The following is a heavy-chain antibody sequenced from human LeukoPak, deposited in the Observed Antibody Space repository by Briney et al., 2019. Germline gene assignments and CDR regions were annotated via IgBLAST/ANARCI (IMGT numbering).Heavy chain of an antibody. J-gene: IGHJ5*02. CDR1: GGSFSGYY. V-gene: IGHV4-34*01. CDR2: INHSGST. CDR3: ARSYDFWRKYNNWFDP. D-gene: IGHD3-3*01. Sequence: PSETLSLTCAVYGGSFSGYYWSWIRQPPGKGLEWIGEINHSGSTNYNPSLKSRVTISVDTSKNQFSLKLSSATAADTAVYYCARSYDFWRKYNNWFDPWGQGTLVTVSS.